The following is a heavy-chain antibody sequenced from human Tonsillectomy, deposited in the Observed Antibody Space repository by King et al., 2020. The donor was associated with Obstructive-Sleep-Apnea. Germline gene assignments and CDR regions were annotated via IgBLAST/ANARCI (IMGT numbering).Heavy chain of an antibody. Sequence: LVQSGSELKKPGASVKVSCKASGYIFPNYVMNWVRQAPGQGLEWMGWINTNTGNPTYAQGFTGRFVFSLDTSVSTAYLQISSLKAEDTAVYYCARVATSSGWNSYYYYGMDVWGQGTTVTVSS. V-gene: IGHV7-4-1*02. CDR2: INTNTGNP. CDR1: GYIFPNYV. J-gene: IGHJ6*02. CDR3: ARVATSSGWNSYYYYGMDV. D-gene: IGHD6-19*01.